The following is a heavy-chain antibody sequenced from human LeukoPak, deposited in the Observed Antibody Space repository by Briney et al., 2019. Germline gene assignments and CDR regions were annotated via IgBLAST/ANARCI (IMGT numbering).Heavy chain of an antibody. V-gene: IGHV4-4*07. CDR3: ARHISGWDHYYFDY. CDR2: IYTSGST. Sequence: PSETLSLTCTVSGGSISSYYWSWIRQPAGKGLEWIGRIYTSGSTNYNPSLKSRVTMSVDTSKNQFSLKLSSVTAADTAVYYCARHISGWDHYYFDYWGQGTLVTVSS. D-gene: IGHD6-19*01. J-gene: IGHJ4*02. CDR1: GGSISSYY.